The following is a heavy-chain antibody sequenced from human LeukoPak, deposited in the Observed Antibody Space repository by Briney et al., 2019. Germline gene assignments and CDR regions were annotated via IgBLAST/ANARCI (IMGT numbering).Heavy chain of an antibody. J-gene: IGHJ5*02. CDR2: IYYSGST. CDR1: GGSISSYY. Sequence: SETLSLTCTVSGGSISSYYWSWIRQPPGKGLEWIGYIYYSGSTNYNPSLKSRVTISVDTSKNQFSLKLSSVTAADTAVYYCARQQLGLRAPWFDPWGQGTLVTVSS. CDR3: ARQQLGLRAPWFDP. D-gene: IGHD6-13*01. V-gene: IGHV4-59*08.